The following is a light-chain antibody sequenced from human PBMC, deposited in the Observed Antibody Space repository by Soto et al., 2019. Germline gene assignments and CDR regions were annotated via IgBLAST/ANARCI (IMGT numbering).Light chain of an antibody. CDR2: EVS. V-gene: IGLV2-8*01. CDR1: SSDVGGYNY. J-gene: IGLJ2*01. Sequence: QSALTQPPSASGSPGQSVTISCTGTSSDVGGYNYVSWYQQHPGKAPKLMXFEVSKRPSGVPDRFSGSKSGNTASLTVSGLQAEDEADYYCSSYAGSVLFGGGTKLTVL. CDR3: SSYAGSVL.